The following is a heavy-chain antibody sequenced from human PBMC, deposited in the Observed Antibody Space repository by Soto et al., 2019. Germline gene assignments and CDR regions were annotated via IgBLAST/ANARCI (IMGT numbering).Heavy chain of an antibody. D-gene: IGHD3-22*01. V-gene: IGHV1-2*02. J-gene: IGHJ4*02. CDR2: INPNSGGT. CDR3: ARDQRRYYYDSSGYYYEFDY. Sequence: ASVKVSCKASGYTFTGYYMHWVRQAPGQGLEWMGWINPNSGGTNYAQKFQGRVTMTRDTSISTAYMELSSLRSEDTAVYYCARDQRRYYYDSSGYYYEFDYWGQGTLVTVSS. CDR1: GYTFTGYY.